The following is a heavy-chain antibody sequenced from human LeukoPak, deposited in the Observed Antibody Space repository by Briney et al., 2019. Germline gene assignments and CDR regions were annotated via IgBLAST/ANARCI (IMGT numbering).Heavy chain of an antibody. J-gene: IGHJ5*02. CDR2: IYYSGST. CDR1: GGSISSYY. Sequence: SQTLSLTCTVSGGSISSYYWSRIRQPPGKGLEWIGYIYYSGSTNYNPSLKSRVTISVDTSKSQFSLKLSSVTAADTAVYYCARDYYGDKNPSWGQGTLVTVSS. CDR3: ARDYYGDKNPS. D-gene: IGHD4-17*01. V-gene: IGHV4-59*01.